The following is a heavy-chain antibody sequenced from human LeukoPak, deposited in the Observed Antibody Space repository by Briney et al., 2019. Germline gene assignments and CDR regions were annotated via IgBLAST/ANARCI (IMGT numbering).Heavy chain of an antibody. CDR3: ADGGRYNAIDI. J-gene: IGHJ3*02. Sequence: SETPSLTCAVSGYSISSGYYWGWIRQPPGKGLEWIGSIYHSGSTYYNPSLKSRVTISVDTSKNQFSLKLSSVTAADTAVYYCADGGRYNAIDIWGQGTMVTVSS. D-gene: IGHD1-26*01. V-gene: IGHV4-38-2*01. CDR2: IYHSGST. CDR1: GYSISSGYY.